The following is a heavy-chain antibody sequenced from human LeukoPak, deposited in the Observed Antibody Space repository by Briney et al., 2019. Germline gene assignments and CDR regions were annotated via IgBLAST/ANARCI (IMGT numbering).Heavy chain of an antibody. V-gene: IGHV1-8*01. D-gene: IGHD5-12*01. Sequence: ASVKVSCKASGYTFTSYDINWVRQATGQGLEWIGWMNPNSGNTGYAQKFQGRVTMTRNTSISTAYMELSSLRSEDTAVYYCATRGYSGYSPFDYWGQGTLVTVSS. CDR2: MNPNSGNT. CDR3: ATRGYSGYSPFDY. CDR1: GYTFTSYD. J-gene: IGHJ4*02.